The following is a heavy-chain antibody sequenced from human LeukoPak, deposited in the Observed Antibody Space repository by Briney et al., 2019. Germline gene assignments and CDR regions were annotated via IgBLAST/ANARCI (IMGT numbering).Heavy chain of an antibody. CDR3: ARDRAAFLTIFGVVQKEGPLDY. V-gene: IGHV1-2*02. CDR1: GYTFTSYG. D-gene: IGHD3-3*01. Sequence: ASVKASCKASGYTFTSYGISWVRQAPGQGLEWMGWINPNSGGTNYAQKFQGRVTMTRDMSISTAYMELSRLRSDDTAVYYCARDRAAFLTIFGVVQKEGPLDYWGQGTLVTVSS. CDR2: INPNSGGT. J-gene: IGHJ4*02.